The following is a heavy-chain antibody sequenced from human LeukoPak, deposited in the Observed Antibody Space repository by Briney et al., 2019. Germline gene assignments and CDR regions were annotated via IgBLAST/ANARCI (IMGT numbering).Heavy chain of an antibody. J-gene: IGHJ4*02. V-gene: IGHV3-23*01. D-gene: IGHD3-22*01. CDR2: ISGSGDNT. CDR3: ARNVYYYDSSGYLDPYFDY. CDR1: GFTFSSYA. Sequence: GGSLRLSCAASGFTFSSYAMSWVRQVPGKGLEWVSVISGSGDNTYYADSVKGRFTISRDNSKNMLYLQMNSLRAEDTAVYYCARNVYYYDSSGYLDPYFDYWGQGTLVTVSS.